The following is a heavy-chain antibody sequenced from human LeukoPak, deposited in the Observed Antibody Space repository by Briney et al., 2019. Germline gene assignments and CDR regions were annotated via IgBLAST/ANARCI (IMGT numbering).Heavy chain of an antibody. CDR1: GFTFSDYW. Sequence: GGSLRLSCAASGFTFSDYWMSWVRQAPGKGLEWVANINQGGSEKYYVDSVKGRFVISRDNAENSPYLQLNSLRAEDTAVYYCARAPSIGTTDYWGQGTLVTVSS. J-gene: IGHJ4*02. CDR2: INQGGSEK. CDR3: ARAPSIGTTDY. D-gene: IGHD1-7*01. V-gene: IGHV3-7*01.